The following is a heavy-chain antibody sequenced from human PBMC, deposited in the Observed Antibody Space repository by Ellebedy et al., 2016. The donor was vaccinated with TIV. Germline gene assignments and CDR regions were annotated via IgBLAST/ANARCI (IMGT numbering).Heavy chain of an antibody. CDR2: IFHSGST. D-gene: IGHD5-12*01. CDR1: GGSVSSNHW. CDR3: ASTPFSAGSGYHPHDY. J-gene: IGHJ4*02. Sequence: MPGGSLRLSCAVSGGSVSSNHWWSWVRQPPGKGLEWIGEIFHSGSTNYNPSLKSRVTISVDTSKNQFSLNLNSVTAADTAVYFCASTPFSAGSGYHPHDYWGQGILVTVSS. V-gene: IGHV4-4*01.